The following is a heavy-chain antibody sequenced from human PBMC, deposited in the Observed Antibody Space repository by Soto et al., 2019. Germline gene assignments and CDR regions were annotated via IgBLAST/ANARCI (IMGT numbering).Heavy chain of an antibody. CDR1: GFTFSSGDA. V-gene: IGHV3-23*01. D-gene: IGHD2-8*01. Sequence: ESGGGLVQPGGSLRLSCAASGFTFSSGDAMSWVRQAPGKGLEWVSTIDGSGSGTFYADSAKGRFTISRDNSKSTLHLQMNSLRDEDTAVYYCVKARYYFSRGYFDYWGQGTLVTVSS. CDR2: IDGSGSGT. J-gene: IGHJ4*02. CDR3: VKARYYFSRGYFDY.